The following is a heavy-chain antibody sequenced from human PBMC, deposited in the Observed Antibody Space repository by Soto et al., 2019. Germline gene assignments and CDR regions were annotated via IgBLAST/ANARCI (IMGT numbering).Heavy chain of an antibody. CDR2: ISSSSSTI. CDR3: AREGASSWLLNSFDP. D-gene: IGHD6-13*01. V-gene: IGHV3-48*01. J-gene: IGHJ5*02. Sequence: GKGLEWVSYISSSSSTIYYADSVKGRFTISRDNAKNSLYLQMNSLRADDTAVYYCAREGASSWLLNSFDPWGQGTLVTVSS.